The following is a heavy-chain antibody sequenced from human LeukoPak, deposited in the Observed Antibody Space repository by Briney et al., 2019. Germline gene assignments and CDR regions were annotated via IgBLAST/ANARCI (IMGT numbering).Heavy chain of an antibody. J-gene: IGHJ5*02. CDR3: AKQYRRSRKNWFDP. V-gene: IGHV1-8*03. CDR1: GGTFSSYA. Sequence: ASVKVSCKASGGTFSSYAISWVRQATGQGLEWMGWMNPNSGNTGYAQKFQGRVTITRNTSISTAYMELSSLRSEDTAVYYCAKQYRRSRKNWFDPWGQGTLVTVSS. CDR2: MNPNSGNT. D-gene: IGHD5-18*01.